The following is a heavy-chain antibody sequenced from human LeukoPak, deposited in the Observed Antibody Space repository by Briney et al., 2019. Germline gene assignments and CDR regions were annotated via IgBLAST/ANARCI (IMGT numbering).Heavy chain of an antibody. Sequence: SGPALVKPTQTPTLTCTFSGFSLSTSGMCVSWIRQPPGKALEWLARVDWDDDKYYNTYLKTRLTISKDTSKNQVVLTMTNVNTVDTATYYCARTAGGNSYYYYMDVWGKGTTVTVSS. CDR1: GFSLSTSGMC. V-gene: IGHV2-70*11. D-gene: IGHD4-23*01. CDR2: VDWDDDK. J-gene: IGHJ6*03. CDR3: ARTAGGNSYYYYMDV.